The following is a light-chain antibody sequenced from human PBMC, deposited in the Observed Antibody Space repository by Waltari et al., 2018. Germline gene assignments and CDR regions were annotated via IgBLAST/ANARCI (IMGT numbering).Light chain of an antibody. CDR2: DTS. Sequence: EIVLTQSPATLSLFAGERATLSCRASESVSRYLGWYQQKPGQAPRRLIYDTSIRATGVPARFIGSGYGTDFTHTISSLETEDCALYFCQQRSRWPLTFGGGTKVEI. CDR1: ESVSRY. J-gene: IGKJ4*01. CDR3: QQRSRWPLT. V-gene: IGKV3-11*01.